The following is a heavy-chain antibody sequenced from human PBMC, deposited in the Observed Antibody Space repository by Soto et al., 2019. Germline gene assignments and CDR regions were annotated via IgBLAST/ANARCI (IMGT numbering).Heavy chain of an antibody. J-gene: IGHJ4*02. V-gene: IGHV4-39*01. CDR3: ARQRQNGGYSGYDINRNYFDY. D-gene: IGHD5-12*01. CDR2: IYYSGST. Sequence: SETLSLTCTVSGGSISSSSYYWGWIRQPPGKGLEWIGSIYYSGSTYYNPSLKSRVTISVDTSKNQFSLKLSSVTAADTAVYYCARQRQNGGYSGYDINRNYFDYWGQGTLVTVSS. CDR1: GGSISSSSYY.